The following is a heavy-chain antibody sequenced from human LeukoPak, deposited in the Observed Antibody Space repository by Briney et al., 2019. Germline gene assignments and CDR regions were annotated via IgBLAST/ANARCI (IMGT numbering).Heavy chain of an antibody. CDR1: GFTFSDYY. Sequence: GGSLRLSCAASGFTFSDYYMAWIRQAPGKGLEWISYITSNSYSMYYADSVEGRFTISRDNAKNSLYLQMNSLRADDTAVYYCARAEDPAMVNVGDYYYYAMDIWGQGTTVTVSS. D-gene: IGHD5-18*01. CDR2: ITSNSYSM. J-gene: IGHJ6*02. CDR3: ARAEDPAMVNVGDYYYYAMDI. V-gene: IGHV3-11*04.